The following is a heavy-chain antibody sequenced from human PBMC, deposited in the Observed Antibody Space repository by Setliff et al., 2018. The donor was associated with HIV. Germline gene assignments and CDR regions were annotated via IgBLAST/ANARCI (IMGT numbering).Heavy chain of an antibody. D-gene: IGHD6-19*01. J-gene: IGHJ6*03. CDR1: GGNFRSYG. V-gene: IGHV1-69*10. CDR2: IIPMSGVP. CDR3: ARNPEMAALNYFYYYMDV. Sequence: GASVKVSCKASGGNFRSYGISWVRQAPGQGLEWMGGIIPMSGVPKYAQKFQGRVTITADKSTSKAYMELSSLRSEDTAVYYCARNPEMAALNYFYYYMDVWGKGTTVTVSS.